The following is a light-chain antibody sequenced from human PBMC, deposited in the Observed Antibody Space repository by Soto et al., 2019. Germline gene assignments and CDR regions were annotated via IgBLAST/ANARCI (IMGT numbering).Light chain of an antibody. Sequence: ETVLAQSPGTLSLSPGERATLSCSASQSVDSSSLGWYQQKPGQAPRLLIYAASSRATGIPDRFSGSGSGTDFTLTISRLEAEDFAMYYCQQYGNSRYTFGQGTRLEIK. CDR2: AAS. CDR3: QQYGNSRYT. V-gene: IGKV3-20*01. CDR1: QSVDSSS. J-gene: IGKJ2*01.